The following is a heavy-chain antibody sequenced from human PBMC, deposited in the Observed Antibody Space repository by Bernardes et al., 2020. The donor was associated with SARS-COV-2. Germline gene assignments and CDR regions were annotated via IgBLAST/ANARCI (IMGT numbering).Heavy chain of an antibody. D-gene: IGHD3-9*01. J-gene: IGHJ4*02. Sequence: GGSLRLSCAASGFTFSNYAMNWVRQAPGKGLEWVSGFSDGGLSTYYADSVKGRFTISRDNSKNTLYLQMNSLRAEDTAVYYCAKGVLRYFDWLLDFDYWGQGTLVTVSS. CDR1: GFTFSNYA. CDR2: FSDGGLST. V-gene: IGHV3-23*01. CDR3: AKGVLRYFDWLLDFDY.